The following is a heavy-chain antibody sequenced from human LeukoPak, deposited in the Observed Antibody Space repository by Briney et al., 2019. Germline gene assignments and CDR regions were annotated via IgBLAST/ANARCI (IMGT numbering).Heavy chain of an antibody. CDR2: ISYDGSNK. J-gene: IGHJ4*02. CDR3: ARVGSGWLIDY. V-gene: IGHV3-30-3*01. CDR1: GFTFSSYA. D-gene: IGHD6-19*01. Sequence: GGSLRLSCAASGFTFSSYAIHWVRQAPGKGPEWVAIISYDGSNKYYADSVKGRFTISRDNSKNTLYLQMDSLRAEDTAVYYCARVGSGWLIDYWGQGTLVTVSS.